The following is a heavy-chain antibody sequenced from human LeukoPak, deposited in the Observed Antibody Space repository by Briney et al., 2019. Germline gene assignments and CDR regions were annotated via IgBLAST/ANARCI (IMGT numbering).Heavy chain of an antibody. CDR3: AKPYSSAPRRSDFGY. V-gene: IGHV3-30*18. J-gene: IGHJ4*02. CDR2: ISSDGSNK. CDR1: GFTFSTYG. Sequence: GGSLRLSCAASGFTFSTYGMHWVRQAPGKGLEWVAVISSDGSNKYYADSVKGRFTISRDNSKNTLYLQMNSLRPEDTAVYYCAKPYSSAPRRSDFGYWGQGTLVTVSS. D-gene: IGHD6-19*01.